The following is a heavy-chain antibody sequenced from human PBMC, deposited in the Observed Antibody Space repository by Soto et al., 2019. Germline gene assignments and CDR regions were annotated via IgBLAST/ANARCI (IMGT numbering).Heavy chain of an antibody. CDR1: GFTFSSYG. CDR3: ARGYSSGWSNT. Sequence: GGSLRLSCAASGFTFSSYGMHWVRQAPGKGLEWVAVIWYDGSNKYYADSVKGRFTISRDNSKNTLYLQMNSLRAEDTAVYYCARGYSSGWSNTWGQGTLVTVSS. CDR2: IWYDGSNK. V-gene: IGHV3-33*01. D-gene: IGHD6-19*01. J-gene: IGHJ4*02.